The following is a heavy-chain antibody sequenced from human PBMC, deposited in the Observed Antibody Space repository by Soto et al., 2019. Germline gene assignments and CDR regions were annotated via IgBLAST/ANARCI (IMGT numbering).Heavy chain of an antibody. D-gene: IGHD3-10*01. V-gene: IGHV5-10-1*01. Sequence: GESLKISGKGSGSSFTSYWISWVRQMPGKGLEWMGRIDHSDSYTNYSQSLQGHVTISADKSISTDYLHWSSRKASDTAMYYCARNLGGMAYYYYGMDVWGQGTTVTVS. J-gene: IGHJ6*02. CDR3: ARNLGGMAYYYYGMDV. CDR2: IDHSDSYT. CDR1: GSSFTSYW.